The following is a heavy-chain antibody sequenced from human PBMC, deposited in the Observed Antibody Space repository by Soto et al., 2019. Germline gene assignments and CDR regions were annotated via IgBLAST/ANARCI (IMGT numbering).Heavy chain of an antibody. CDR2: ISYDGSNK. J-gene: IGHJ4*02. CDR1: GFTFSSYG. D-gene: IGHD3-22*01. CDR3: AKERAPDYYDSSGYPQGYFDY. Sequence: PGGSLRLSCAASGFTFSSYGMHWVRQAPGKGLEWVAVISYDGSNKYYADSVKGRFTISRDNSKNTLYLQMNSLRAEDTAVYYCAKERAPDYYDSSGYPQGYFDYWGQGTLVTVSS. V-gene: IGHV3-30*18.